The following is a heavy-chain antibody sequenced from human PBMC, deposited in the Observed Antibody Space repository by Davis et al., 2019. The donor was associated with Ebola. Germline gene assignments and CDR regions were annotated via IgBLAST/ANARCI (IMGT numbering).Heavy chain of an antibody. Sequence: GESLKISCAASGFTVSSNYMSWVRQAPGKGLEWVSVIYSGGSTYYADSVKGRFTISRDNSKNTLYLQMNSLRAEDTGVYFCARDTFTNAEYMDHWGQGALVTVS. CDR3: ARDTFTNAEYMDH. D-gene: IGHD3-16*01. CDR1: GFTVSSNY. CDR2: IYSGGST. J-gene: IGHJ1*01. V-gene: IGHV3-53*01.